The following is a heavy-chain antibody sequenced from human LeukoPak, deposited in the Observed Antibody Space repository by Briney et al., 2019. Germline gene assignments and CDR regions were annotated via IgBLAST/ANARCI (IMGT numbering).Heavy chain of an antibody. Sequence: ASVKVSCKASGYTFTGYYMHWVRQAPGQGLEWMGWINPNSGGTNYAQKFQGRVTMTRDTSISTAYMELSRLRSDDTAVYYCAREYCSSTSCSFGAFDIWGQGTMVTVSS. D-gene: IGHD2-2*01. CDR3: AREYCSSTSCSFGAFDI. CDR1: GYTFTGYY. CDR2: INPNSGGT. V-gene: IGHV1-2*02. J-gene: IGHJ3*02.